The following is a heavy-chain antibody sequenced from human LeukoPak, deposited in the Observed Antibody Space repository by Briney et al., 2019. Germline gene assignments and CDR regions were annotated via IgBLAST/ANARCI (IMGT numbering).Heavy chain of an antibody. Sequence: ASVTVSCTASGYTFTGYYMHWVRQAPGQGLEWMGWINPNSGGTNYAQKFQGRVTMTRDTSISTAYMELSRLRSDDTAVYYCARIRANYDKAYGYWGQGTLVTVSS. D-gene: IGHD3-22*01. CDR2: INPNSGGT. J-gene: IGHJ4*02. CDR3: ARIRANYDKAYGY. V-gene: IGHV1-2*02. CDR1: GYTFTGYY.